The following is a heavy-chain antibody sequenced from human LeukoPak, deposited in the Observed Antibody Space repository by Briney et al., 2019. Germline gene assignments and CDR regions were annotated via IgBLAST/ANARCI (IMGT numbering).Heavy chain of an antibody. V-gene: IGHV4-38-2*02. CDR1: GYSISSGYY. CDR3: ARDRGLVVVAATGIADP. CDR2: IYHSGST. D-gene: IGHD2-15*01. J-gene: IGHJ5*02. Sequence: SETLSLTCTVSGYSISSGYYWGWIRQPPGKGLEWIGSIYHSGSTNYNPSLKSRVTISVDTSKNQFSLKLSSVTAADTAVYYCARDRGLVVVAATGIADPWGQGTLVTVSS.